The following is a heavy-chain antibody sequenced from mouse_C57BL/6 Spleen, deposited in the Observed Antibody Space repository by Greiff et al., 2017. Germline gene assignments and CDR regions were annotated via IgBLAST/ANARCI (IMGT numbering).Heavy chain of an antibody. CDR1: GYAFSSSW. CDR3: AREVDLYWYFDV. Sequence: VQLVESGPELVKPGASVKISCKASGYAFSSSWMNWVKQRPGKGLEWIGRIYPGDGDTNYNGKFKGKATLTADKSSSTAYMQLSSLTSEDSAVYFCAREVDLYWYFDVWGTGTTVTVSS. CDR2: IYPGDGDT. V-gene: IGHV1-82*01. J-gene: IGHJ1*03.